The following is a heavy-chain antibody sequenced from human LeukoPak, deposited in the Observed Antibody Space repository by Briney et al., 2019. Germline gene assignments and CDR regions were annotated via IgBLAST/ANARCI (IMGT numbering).Heavy chain of an antibody. V-gene: IGHV1-2*02. CDR2: INPNSGGT. J-gene: IGHJ4*02. CDR1: GYTFTGYY. Sequence: ASVKVSCKASGYTFTGYYMHWVRQAPGQGLEWMGWINPNSGGTNYAQKFQGRVTMTRDTSISTAYMELSRLRSDDTAVYYCAILRLGELSLYTFDYWGQGTLVTVSS. CDR3: AILRLGELSLYTFDY. D-gene: IGHD3-16*02.